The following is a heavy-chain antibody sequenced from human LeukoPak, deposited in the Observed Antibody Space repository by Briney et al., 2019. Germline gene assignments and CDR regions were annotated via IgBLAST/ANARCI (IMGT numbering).Heavy chain of an antibody. J-gene: IGHJ4*02. CDR1: GFTFSSYA. V-gene: IGHV3-30*04. D-gene: IGHD6-19*01. CDR2: ISYDGSNK. Sequence: QPERSLRLSCAASGFTFSSYAMHWVRQAPGKGLEWVAVISYDGSNKYYADSVKGRFTISRDNSKNTLYLQMNSLRAEDTAVYYCVRDMMVAVAGFDYWGQGTLVTVSS. CDR3: VRDMMVAVAGFDY.